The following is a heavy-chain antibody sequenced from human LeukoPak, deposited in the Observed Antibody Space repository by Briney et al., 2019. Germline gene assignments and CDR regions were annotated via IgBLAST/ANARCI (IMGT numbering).Heavy chain of an antibody. CDR3: AREKIVGALFDY. V-gene: IGHV3-21*01. Sequence: GGSLRLSCAASGFTFSSYSMNWVRQAPGKGLEWVSSISSSSSYIYYADSVKGRFTISRDNAKNSLYLQMNSLRAEDTAVYYCAREKIVGALFDYWGQGTLVAVSS. CDR2: ISSSSSYI. CDR1: GFTFSSYS. D-gene: IGHD1-26*01. J-gene: IGHJ4*02.